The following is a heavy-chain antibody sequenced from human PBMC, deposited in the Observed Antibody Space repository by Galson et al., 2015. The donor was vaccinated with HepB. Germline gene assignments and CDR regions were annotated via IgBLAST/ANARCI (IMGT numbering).Heavy chain of an antibody. CDR2: IGPDGSEK. V-gene: IGHV3-7*01. J-gene: IGHJ4*02. CDR3: SRDPSRRSDY. CDR1: GFTFSSYL. Sequence: SLRLSCATSGFTFSSYLMTWVRQAPGKGLEWVASIGPDGSEKWYVDSVKGRFTISRDNAQNSLYLQMNSLGGEDTAIYYCSRDPSRRSDYWGQGTLVTVSS.